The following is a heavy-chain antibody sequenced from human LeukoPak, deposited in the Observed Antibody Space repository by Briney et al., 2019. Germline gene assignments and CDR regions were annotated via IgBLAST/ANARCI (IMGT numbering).Heavy chain of an antibody. D-gene: IGHD3-22*01. CDR3: ARDSSGYYLPLCY. CDR2: INPSSGGT. CDR1: GYTFTSYD. Sequence: ASVKVSCKASGYTFTSYDINWVRQATGQGLEWMGWINPSSGGTNYAQKFQGRVTMTRDTSISTAYMELSRLRSDDTAVYYCARDSSGYYLPLCYWGQGTLVTVSS. V-gene: IGHV1-2*02. J-gene: IGHJ4*02.